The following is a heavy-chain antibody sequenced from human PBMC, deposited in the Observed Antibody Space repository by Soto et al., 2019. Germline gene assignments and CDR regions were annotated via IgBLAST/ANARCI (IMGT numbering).Heavy chain of an antibody. CDR1: GFTFSSYG. J-gene: IGHJ4*02. CDR2: IWYDGSNK. V-gene: IGHV3-33*01. CDR3: AREGDHYYYSSGYPDY. Sequence: QVQLVESGGGVVQPGRSLRLSCAASGFTFSSYGMHWVRQAPGKGLEWVAVIWYDGSNKYYADAVKGRFTISRDNSKNTLSLQMNSLRAEDPAVYYCAREGDHYYYSSGYPDYWGQGTLVTVSS. D-gene: IGHD3-22*01.